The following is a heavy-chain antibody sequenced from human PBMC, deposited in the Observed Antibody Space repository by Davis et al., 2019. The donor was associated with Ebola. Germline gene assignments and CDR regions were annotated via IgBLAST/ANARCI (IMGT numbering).Heavy chain of an antibody. CDR1: GFTFSSYW. CDR2: IKQDGSEK. D-gene: IGHD6-19*01. V-gene: IGHV3-7*03. J-gene: IGHJ3*02. Sequence: GESLKISCAASGFTFSSYWMSWVRQAPGKGLEWVANIKQDGSEKYYVDSVKGRFTISRDNAKNTLYLQMNSLRADDTALYYCARDSVAGNGIYDAYDIWGPGTMVTVSS. CDR3: ARDSVAGNGIYDAYDI.